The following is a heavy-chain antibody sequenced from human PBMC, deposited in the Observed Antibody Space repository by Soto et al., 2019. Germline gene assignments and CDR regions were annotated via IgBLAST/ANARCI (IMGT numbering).Heavy chain of an antibody. CDR1: GDSVSSNSAA. J-gene: IGHJ5*02. D-gene: IGHD5-18*01. CDR2: TYYRSKCYN. Sequence: SQTLSLTCAISGDSVSSNSAAWNWIRQSPSRGLEWLGRTYYRSKCYNDYAVSVKSRITINPDTSKNQFSLQLNSLTPEDTAVYYCAREERIQLWLRWFDPWGQGTLVTV. CDR3: AREERIQLWLRWFDP. V-gene: IGHV6-1*01.